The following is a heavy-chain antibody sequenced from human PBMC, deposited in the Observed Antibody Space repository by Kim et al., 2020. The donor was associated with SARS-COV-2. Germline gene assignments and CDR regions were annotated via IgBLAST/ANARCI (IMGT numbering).Heavy chain of an antibody. D-gene: IGHD2-2*01. V-gene: IGHV5-51*01. CDR3: ARMYSSSWYNFDY. Sequence: RYSPSIQGPVTISVNTSISTAYLPWTSLKASDTGIYYCARMYSSSWYNFDYWGQGTLVTVSS. J-gene: IGHJ4*02.